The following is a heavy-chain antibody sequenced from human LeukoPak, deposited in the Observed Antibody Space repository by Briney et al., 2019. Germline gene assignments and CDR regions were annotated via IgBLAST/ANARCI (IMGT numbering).Heavy chain of an antibody. Sequence: SETLSLTCAVYGGSFSGYYWSWIRQPPGKGLEWIGEINHSGSTNYNPSLKSRVTISVDTSKNQFSLKLSSVTAADTAVYYCARVLWYSSSYWFDPWGQGTLVTVSS. D-gene: IGHD6-6*01. V-gene: IGHV4-34*01. J-gene: IGHJ5*02. CDR3: ARVLWYSSSYWFDP. CDR1: GGSFSGYY. CDR2: INHSGST.